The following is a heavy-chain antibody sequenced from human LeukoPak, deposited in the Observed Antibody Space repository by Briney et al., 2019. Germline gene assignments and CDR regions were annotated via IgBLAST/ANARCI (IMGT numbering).Heavy chain of an antibody. Sequence: GGSLRLSCAASGFTFNNAWMSWVRQAPGKGLEWVGRIKSKTDGGTTDYAAPVKGRFTISRDDSRNTLYLRLDSLKTEDTAVYYCTTDDNSGLSDYWGQGTLVTVSS. CDR2: IKSKTDGGTT. CDR3: TTDDNSGLSDY. J-gene: IGHJ4*02. D-gene: IGHD3-22*01. V-gene: IGHV3-15*01. CDR1: GFTFNNAW.